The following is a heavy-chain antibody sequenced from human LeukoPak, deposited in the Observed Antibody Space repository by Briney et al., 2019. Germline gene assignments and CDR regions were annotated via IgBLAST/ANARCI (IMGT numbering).Heavy chain of an antibody. V-gene: IGHV4-34*01. D-gene: IGHD1-26*01. CDR3: ARVVRGGTYYYYFYMDV. J-gene: IGHJ6*03. CDR2: INRSGST. Sequence: SETLSLTCAVYGGSFSGYYWSWIRQPPGKGLEWIGEINRSGSTNYNPSLKSRVSTSLDTSKNQFSLKLSSVTAADTAVYYCARVVRGGTYYYYFYMDVWGKGTTVTISS. CDR1: GGSFSGYY.